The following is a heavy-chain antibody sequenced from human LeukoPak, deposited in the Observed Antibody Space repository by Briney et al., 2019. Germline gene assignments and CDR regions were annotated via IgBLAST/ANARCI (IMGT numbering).Heavy chain of an antibody. Sequence: PGGSLRLSCAASGFSLSDYYRSWVRQAPGKGLEWVSYISRSSSYTINADSVKGRFTVFRDNAKNLVFLRMNRLRVEDTAVYYCARDRGDSGSSDYWGQGTLVTVSS. V-gene: IGHV3-11*06. CDR1: GFSLSDYY. J-gene: IGHJ4*02. CDR2: ISRSSSYT. D-gene: IGHD3-10*01. CDR3: ARDRGDSGSSDY.